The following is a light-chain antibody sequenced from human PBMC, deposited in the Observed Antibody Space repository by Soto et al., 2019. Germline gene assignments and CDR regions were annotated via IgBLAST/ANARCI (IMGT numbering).Light chain of an antibody. CDR3: CSYAGSSTSPYV. Sequence: QSALTQPASVSGSPGQSITISCTGTSRDVGSYNLASWYQQHPGKAPKLMIYEGSKRPSGVSNRFSGSQSGNTASLTISGLQAEDEADYYCCSYAGSSTSPYVFGTGTKLTVL. J-gene: IGLJ1*01. CDR1: SRDVGSYNL. CDR2: EGS. V-gene: IGLV2-23*01.